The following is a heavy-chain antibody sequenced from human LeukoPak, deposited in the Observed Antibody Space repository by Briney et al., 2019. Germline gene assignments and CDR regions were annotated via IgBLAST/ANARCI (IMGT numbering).Heavy chain of an antibody. J-gene: IGHJ6*02. CDR3: AKANYQMLAPNHPYGMDV. CDR2: ISGSGGST. V-gene: IGHV3-23*01. CDR1: GFTFSSYA. Sequence: PGGSLRLSCAASGFTFSSYAMSWVRQAPGKGLEWVSAISGSGGSTYYADSVKGRFTISRDNSKNTLYLQMNSLRAEDTALYYCAKANYQMLAPNHPYGMDVWGQGTTVTVSS. D-gene: IGHD2-2*01.